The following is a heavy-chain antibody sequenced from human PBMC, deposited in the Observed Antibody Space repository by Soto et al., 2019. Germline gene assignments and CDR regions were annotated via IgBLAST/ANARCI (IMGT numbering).Heavy chain of an antibody. CDR2: MNAVNGNT. D-gene: IGHD3-22*01. CDR3: ARRCYYHSSGGQLGI. CDR1: GYTFTSYA. V-gene: IGHV1-3*01. J-gene: IGHJ3*02. Sequence: ASVKVSCKASGYTFTSYAMHWVRQAPGQRREGMGWMNAVNGNTKYSQKLQVRVTITRDTSASTAYMVLGSLRSEDTSVYYCARRCYYHSSGGQLGIWGQGTMVTVSS.